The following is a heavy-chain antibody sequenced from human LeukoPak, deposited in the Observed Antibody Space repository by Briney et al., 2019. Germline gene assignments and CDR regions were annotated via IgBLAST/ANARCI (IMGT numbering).Heavy chain of an antibody. CDR1: GYTFTGYY. V-gene: IGHV1-2*02. CDR3: AREASRGVLLWFGELSRNDLDY. D-gene: IGHD3-10*01. J-gene: IGHJ4*02. CDR2: INPNSGGT. Sequence: GASVKVSCKASGYTFTGYYMHWVRQAPGQGLEWMGWINPNSGGTNYAQKFQGRVTMTRDTSISTAYMELSRLRSDDTAVYYCAREASRGVLLWFGELSRNDLDYWGQGTLVTVSS.